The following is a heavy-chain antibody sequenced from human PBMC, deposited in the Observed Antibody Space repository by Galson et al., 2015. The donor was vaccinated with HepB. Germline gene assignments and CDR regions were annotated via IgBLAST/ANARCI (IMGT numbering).Heavy chain of an antibody. Sequence: SLRLSCAASGFTFSDYYMSWIRQAPGKGLEWVSYISSSGSTIYYADSVKGRFTISRDNAKNSLYLQMNSLRAEDTAVYYCARDRRLRYYYDSSGYSDAFDIWGQGTMVTVSS. D-gene: IGHD3-22*01. CDR1: GFTFSDYY. V-gene: IGHV3-11*01. J-gene: IGHJ3*02. CDR3: ARDRRLRYYYDSSGYSDAFDI. CDR2: ISSSGSTI.